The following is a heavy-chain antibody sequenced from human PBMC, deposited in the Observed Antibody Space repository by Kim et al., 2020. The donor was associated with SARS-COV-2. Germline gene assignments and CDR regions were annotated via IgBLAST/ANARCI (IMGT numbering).Heavy chain of an antibody. D-gene: IGHD3-10*01. Sequence: GGSLRLSCAASGFTFSSYSMNWVRQAPGKGLEWVSSISSSSSYIYYADSVKGRFTISRDNAKNSLYLQMNSLRAEDTAVYYCASSREGSGSSYGPYYYYGMDVWGQGTTVTVSS. CDR2: ISSSSSYI. CDR1: GFTFSSYS. V-gene: IGHV3-21*01. CDR3: ASSREGSGSSYGPYYYYGMDV. J-gene: IGHJ6*02.